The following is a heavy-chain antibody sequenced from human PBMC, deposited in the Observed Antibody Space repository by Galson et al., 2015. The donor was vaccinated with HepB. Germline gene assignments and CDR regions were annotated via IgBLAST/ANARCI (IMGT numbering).Heavy chain of an antibody. Sequence: SVKVSCKASGYTFTGYYMHWVRQAPGQGLEWMGWMNPNRGDTNYAQKFQGRVTLTRDTSISTAYMGLSRLRSDDTAVYYCARVGKYDFWSGPYFDYWAQGTLVTVSS. D-gene: IGHD3-3*01. J-gene: IGHJ4*02. CDR1: GYTFTGYY. V-gene: IGHV1-2*02. CDR3: ARVGKYDFWSGPYFDY. CDR2: MNPNRGDT.